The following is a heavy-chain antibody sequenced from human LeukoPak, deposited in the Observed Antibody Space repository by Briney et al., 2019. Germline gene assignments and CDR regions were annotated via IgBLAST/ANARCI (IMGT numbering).Heavy chain of an antibody. CDR2: ISSSSSSI. V-gene: IGHV3-48*02. CDR1: GFSFSGYS. CDR3: ARDYYYGFYY. Sequence: GGSLRLSCAASGFSFSGYSINWAREAPGKGLEGVSYISSSSSSIHYTDSGKGRFTISRDNDKNSLYLQMSSLRDEDTAMYYCARDYYYGFYYWGQGTLVTVSS. J-gene: IGHJ4*02. D-gene: IGHD3-10*01.